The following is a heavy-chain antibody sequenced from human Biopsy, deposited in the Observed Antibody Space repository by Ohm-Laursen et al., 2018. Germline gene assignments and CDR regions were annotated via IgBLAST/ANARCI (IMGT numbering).Heavy chain of an antibody. CDR3: VRSNCHYYGFDV. CDR2: TYYSGST. Sequence: SETLSLTCTASGGSISRDYWAWIRQPPGKGLQWIGYTYYSGSTNYNPSLNSRVTIAVDTSKNQFSLRLTSVTAADTAVYYCVRSNCHYYGFDVWGQGTTVTVSS. V-gene: IGHV4-59*01. J-gene: IGHJ6*02. CDR1: GGSISRDY. D-gene: IGHD1-1*01.